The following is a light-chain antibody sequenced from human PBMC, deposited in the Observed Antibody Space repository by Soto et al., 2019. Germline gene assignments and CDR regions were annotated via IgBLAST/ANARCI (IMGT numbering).Light chain of an antibody. V-gene: IGKV1-39*01. Sequence: DIQMTQSPSSLSASVGDRVTITCRASQSISSYLNWYQQKPGKAPKLLIYAASSLQSGVPSRFSGSGSGTEFTLTIRSLQSEDFAVYYCQQYHHWPPITFGQGTRLEIK. CDR2: AAS. J-gene: IGKJ5*01. CDR3: QQYHHWPPIT. CDR1: QSISSY.